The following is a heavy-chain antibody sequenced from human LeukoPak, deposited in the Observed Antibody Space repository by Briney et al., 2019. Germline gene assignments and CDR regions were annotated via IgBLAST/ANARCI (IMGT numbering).Heavy chain of an antibody. CDR3: ARGWHYSDTSLFDY. CDR2: ISSSSIYM. CDR1: GFTFSRFS. D-gene: IGHD3-22*01. Sequence: GGSLRLSCAASGFTFSRFSMNWVRQAPGKGLEWVASISSSSIYMHYADSVKGRFTISRDNAENSVSLQMNSLTAEDTAVYYCARGWHYSDTSLFDYWGQGILVTVSS. J-gene: IGHJ4*02. V-gene: IGHV3-21*01.